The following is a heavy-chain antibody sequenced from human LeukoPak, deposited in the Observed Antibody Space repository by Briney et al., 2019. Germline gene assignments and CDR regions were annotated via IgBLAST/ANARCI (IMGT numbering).Heavy chain of an antibody. J-gene: IGHJ5*02. Sequence: GASVKVSCKISGYTLNDISMHWVRQPPGKTLEWMEGVDPDDCQRVYAQKFQGRVNMTEDTSTNTAYLELSELRSEYTDVYYFASVSVNYTLLDAWGKGALFTVS. CDR3: ASVSVNYTLLDA. D-gene: IGHD2-2*02. CDR2: VDPDDCQR. V-gene: IGHV1-24*01. CDR1: GYTLNDIS.